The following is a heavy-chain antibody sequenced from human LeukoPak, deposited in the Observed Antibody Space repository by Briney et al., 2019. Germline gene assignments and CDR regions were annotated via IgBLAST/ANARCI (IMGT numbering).Heavy chain of an antibody. CDR2: ISSSSSYI. V-gene: IGHV3-21*01. CDR1: GFTFSSYS. D-gene: IGHD4-17*01. J-gene: IGHJ4*02. CDR3: ARDWDDYGDYPQGYYFDY. Sequence: GGSLRLSCAASGFTFSSYSMNWVRQAPGKGLEWVSSISSSSSYIYYADSVKGRFTISRDNAKNSLYLQMNSLRAEDTAVYYCARDWDDYGDYPQGYYFDYWGQGTLVTVSS.